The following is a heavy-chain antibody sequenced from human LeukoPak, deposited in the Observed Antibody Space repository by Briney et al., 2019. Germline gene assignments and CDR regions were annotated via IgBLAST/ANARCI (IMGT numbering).Heavy chain of an antibody. CDR3: ARDVSPPDVDTATPYYFDY. CDR2: IIPIFGTA. J-gene: IGHJ4*02. CDR1: GGTFSSYA. D-gene: IGHD5-18*01. V-gene: IGHV1-69*13. Sequence: SVTVSCKASGGTFSSYAISWVRQAPGQGLEWMGGIIPIFGTANYAQKFQGRVTITADESTSTAYMELSSLRSEDTAVYYCARDVSPPDVDTATPYYFDYWGQGTLVTVSS.